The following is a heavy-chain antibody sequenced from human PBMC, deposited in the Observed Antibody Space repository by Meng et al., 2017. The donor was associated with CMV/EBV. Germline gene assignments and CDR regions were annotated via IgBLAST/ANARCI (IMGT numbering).Heavy chain of an antibody. V-gene: IGHV3-23*01. CDR2: ISGSGGST. D-gene: IGHD3-10*01. CDR3: AKLVEGTMVRGVIISYKPQYFDY. CDR1: GLSVSSHL. J-gene: IGHJ4*02. Sequence: GESLKISCAASGLSVSSHLMSWVRQAPGKGLEWVSAISGSGGSTYYADSVKGRFTISRDNSKNTLYLQVISLRAEDTAVYYCAKLVEGTMVRGVIISYKPQYFDYWGQGTLVTVSS.